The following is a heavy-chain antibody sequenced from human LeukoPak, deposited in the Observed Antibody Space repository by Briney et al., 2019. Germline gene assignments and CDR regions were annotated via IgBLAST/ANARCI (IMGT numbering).Heavy chain of an antibody. D-gene: IGHD4-17*01. CDR2: IYSGERT. CDR3: ARDDETRYGDLRGPFDY. V-gene: IGHV3-53*01. CDR1: GFTVSSNY. Sequence: GGSLRLSCVASGFTVSSNYMSWVRQAPGKGLEWVSIIYSGERTFYADSVKGRFTISRDNSKNTLYLQMNSLRAEDTAVYYCARDDETRYGDLRGPFDYWGQGTLVTVSS. J-gene: IGHJ4*02.